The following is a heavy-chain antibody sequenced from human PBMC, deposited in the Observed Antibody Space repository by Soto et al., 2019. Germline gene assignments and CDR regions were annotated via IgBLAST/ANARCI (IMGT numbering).Heavy chain of an antibody. CDR1: GGSISSYY. V-gene: IGHV4-59*01. CDR2: IYYSGST. Sequence: SSETLSLTCSVSGGSISSYYWSWLRQPPGKGLEWIGYIYYSGSTNYNPSLKSRVTISVDTSKNQFSLKLSSVTAAATAVNYCASVVYGGSWSGEDWFHPCGPGTLVTV. D-gene: IGHD6-13*01. CDR3: ASVVYGGSWSGEDWFHP. J-gene: IGHJ5*02.